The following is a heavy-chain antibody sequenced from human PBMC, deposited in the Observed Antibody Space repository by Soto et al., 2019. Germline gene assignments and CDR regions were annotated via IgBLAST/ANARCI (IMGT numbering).Heavy chain of an antibody. V-gene: IGHV3-7*05. Sequence: EELLVESGGGLVQPGGSLRLSCAASGFTFSSYWMSWVRQTPGKGLEWVANMNRDGTEKYYVDSVAGRFTISRDNARNALYLQMNNLRVDDTAVYYWARDPNSGYDRGRNYWGQGTLVSVSS. CDR3: ARDPNSGYDRGRNY. D-gene: IGHD5-12*01. J-gene: IGHJ4*02. CDR1: GFTFSSYW. CDR2: MNRDGTEK.